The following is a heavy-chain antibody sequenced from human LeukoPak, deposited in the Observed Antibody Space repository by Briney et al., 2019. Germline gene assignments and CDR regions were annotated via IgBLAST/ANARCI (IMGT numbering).Heavy chain of an antibody. Sequence: GGSLRLSCVASGITFSRHGMDWVRQAPGKGLEWVAVIADDGGVKEYADSVKGRFTVSRDNSKSTLYLQMNGLSVEDTAIYYCAREATWGEWYFDHWGEGTPVTVSS. J-gene: IGHJ4*02. CDR3: AREATWGEWYFDH. CDR1: GITFSRHG. D-gene: IGHD3-3*01. V-gene: IGHV3-30*03. CDR2: IADDGGVK.